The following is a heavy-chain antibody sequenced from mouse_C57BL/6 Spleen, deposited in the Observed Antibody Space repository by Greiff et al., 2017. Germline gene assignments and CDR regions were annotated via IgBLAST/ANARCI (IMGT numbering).Heavy chain of an antibody. J-gene: IGHJ1*03. CDR1: GYTFTDYY. CDR3: AREYYDYRYFDV. D-gene: IGHD2-4*01. CDR2: INPNNGGT. V-gene: IGHV1-26*01. Sequence: VQLQQSGPELVKPGASVKISCKASGYTFTDYYMNWVKQSHGKSLEWIGDINPNNGGTSYNQKFKGKATLTVDKSSSTAYMELRSLTSEDSAVYYCAREYYDYRYFDVWGTGTTVTVSS.